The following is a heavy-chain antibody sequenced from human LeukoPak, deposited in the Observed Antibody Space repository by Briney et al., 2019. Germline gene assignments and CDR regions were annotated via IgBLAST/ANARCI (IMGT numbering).Heavy chain of an antibody. J-gene: IGHJ4*02. CDR2: IYYSGST. Sequence: SQTLSLTCTVSAGSISSGDYYWSWLRQPPGKGLEWIGYIYYSGSTYYNPSLKSRVTISVDTSKNQFSLKLSSVTAADTAVYYCARASPTHCSSTSCYVMVFDYWGQGTLVTVSS. CDR1: AGSISSGDYY. D-gene: IGHD2-2*01. CDR3: ARASPTHCSSTSCYVMVFDY. V-gene: IGHV4-30-4*01.